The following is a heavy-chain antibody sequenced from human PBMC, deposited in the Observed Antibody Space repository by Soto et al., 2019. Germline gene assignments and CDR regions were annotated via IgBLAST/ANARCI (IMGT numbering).Heavy chain of an antibody. D-gene: IGHD3-22*01. CDR1: GGTFSSYA. V-gene: IGHV1-69*06. Sequence: QVQLVQSGAEVKKPGSSVKVSCKASGGTFSSYAISWVRQAPGQGLEWMGGIIPIFGTANYAQKFQGRGTITADKSTSTAYMELSSLRSEDTAVYYCARDREAYYYDSSGYKDDAFDIWGQGTMVTVSS. CDR3: ARDREAYYYDSSGYKDDAFDI. CDR2: IIPIFGTA. J-gene: IGHJ3*02.